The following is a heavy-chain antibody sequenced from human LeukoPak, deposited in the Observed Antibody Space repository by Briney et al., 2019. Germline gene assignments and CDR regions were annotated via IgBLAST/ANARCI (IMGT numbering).Heavy chain of an antibody. CDR3: ARYGDYGFRD. V-gene: IGHV4-59*01. CDR1: GGSISSYH. Sequence: SETLTLTCTVSGGSISSYHWSWIRQPPGKGLEWIGYFYYSGSTNYNPSLKSRVTISVDTSNNQFSLILSSVTAADSAVYYCARYGDYGFRDWGQGTLVTVSS. CDR2: FYYSGST. D-gene: IGHD4-17*01. J-gene: IGHJ4*02.